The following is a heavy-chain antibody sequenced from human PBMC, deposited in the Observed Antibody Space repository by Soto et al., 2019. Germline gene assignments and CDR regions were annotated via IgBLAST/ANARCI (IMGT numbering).Heavy chain of an antibody. Sequence: PGGSLRLSCAASGFTFSNYAMSWVRQAPGKGLEWVSGISGSGSSTDYADSVKGRFTISRDNPKNTLFLQMNSLRADDTAVYYRAKDGCLYCTRPNWFDPWGQGTLVTVSS. CDR1: GFTFSNYA. V-gene: IGHV3-23*01. CDR3: AKDGCLYCTRPNWFDP. J-gene: IGHJ5*02. D-gene: IGHD2-8*01. CDR2: ISGSGSST.